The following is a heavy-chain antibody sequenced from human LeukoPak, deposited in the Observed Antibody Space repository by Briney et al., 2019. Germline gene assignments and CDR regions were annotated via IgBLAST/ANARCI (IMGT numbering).Heavy chain of an antibody. Sequence: GGSLRLSCAASGFTFSSYAMSWVRQAPGKGLEWVSAISGSGGSTYYADSVKGRFTISRDNSKNTLYLQMNSLRAEDTAVYYCARDPGIAAAVTGAFDIWGQGTMVTVSS. J-gene: IGHJ3*02. D-gene: IGHD6-13*01. CDR1: GFTFSSYA. CDR3: ARDPGIAAAVTGAFDI. V-gene: IGHV3-23*01. CDR2: ISGSGGST.